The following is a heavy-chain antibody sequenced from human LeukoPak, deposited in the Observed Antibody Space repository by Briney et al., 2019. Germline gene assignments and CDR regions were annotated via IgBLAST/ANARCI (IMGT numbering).Heavy chain of an antibody. V-gene: IGHV3-33*06. Sequence: PGGSLTLSCALSGLLYISCDELWPRQAPGKGLEWVAVIWYAGCNKYYADSVKGRFTISRDNSKNTLYLQMNSLRAEDTAVYYCAKDGCRGDSGYASYYYYMDVWGKGTTITVSS. D-gene: IGHD2-15*01. J-gene: IGHJ6*03. CDR1: GLLYISCD. CDR3: AKDGCRGDSGYASYYYYMDV. CDR2: IWYAGCNK.